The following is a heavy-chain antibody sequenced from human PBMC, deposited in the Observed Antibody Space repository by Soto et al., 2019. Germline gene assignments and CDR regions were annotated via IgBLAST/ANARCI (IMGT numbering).Heavy chain of an antibody. V-gene: IGHV3-7*01. J-gene: IGHJ4*02. CDR2: IKQDGSEK. CDR1: GFTFSRHW. Sequence: EVQLVESGGGLVQPGGSLRLSCAASGFTFSRHWMSWVRQAPGKGLEWVANIKQDGSEKYYVDSVRGRFTISRDNAKSSLYLQMNSLRAEDTAVYYCARETYYDLWSGPQPVDYWGQGPLVTVSS. D-gene: IGHD3-3*01. CDR3: ARETYYDLWSGPQPVDY.